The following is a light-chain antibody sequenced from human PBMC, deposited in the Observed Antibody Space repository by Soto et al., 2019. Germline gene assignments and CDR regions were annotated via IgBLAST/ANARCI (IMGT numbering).Light chain of an antibody. CDR2: GNN. J-gene: IGLJ1*01. CDR1: RSNIGASYT. CDR3: HSYDSSLGGYV. V-gene: IGLV1-40*01. Sequence: QAVVTQPPSVSGALGQRVTVSCTGSRSNIGASYTVHWYQQLPGTAPKLLIYGNNNRPSGVPDRFSGSKSGTSASLTITGLQAEDEADYYCHSYDSSLGGYVFGGGTKVTVL.